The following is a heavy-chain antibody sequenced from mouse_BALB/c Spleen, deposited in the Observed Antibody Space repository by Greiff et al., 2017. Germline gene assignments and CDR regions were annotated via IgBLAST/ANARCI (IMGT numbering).Heavy chain of an antibody. D-gene: IGHD2-4*01. CDR1: GFTFSSFG. CDR2: ISSGSSTI. Sequence: EVQGVESGGGLVQPGGSRKLSCAASGFTFSSFGMHWVRQAPEKGLEWVAYISSGSSTIYYADTVKGRFTISRDNPKNTLFLQMTSLRSEDTAMYYCARPSTMITTGFAYWGQGTLVTVSA. J-gene: IGHJ3*01. CDR3: ARPSTMITTGFAY. V-gene: IGHV5-17*02.